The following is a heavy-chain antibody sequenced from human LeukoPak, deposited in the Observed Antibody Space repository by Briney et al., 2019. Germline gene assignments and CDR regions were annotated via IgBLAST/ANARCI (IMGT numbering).Heavy chain of an antibody. CDR1: GYTFSGYS. CDR2: INPTSGSA. CDR3: ARDWAHGSFDY. V-gene: IGHV1-46*01. J-gene: IGHJ4*02. D-gene: IGHD3-10*01. Sequence: ASVKLSCKASGYTFSGYSMHWVRQAPGQGPEWMGMINPTSGSATYAQKFQGSVTMTRDTSTSTLYMELSSLRSDDTAVYYCARDWAHGSFDYWGQRTPVIVSS.